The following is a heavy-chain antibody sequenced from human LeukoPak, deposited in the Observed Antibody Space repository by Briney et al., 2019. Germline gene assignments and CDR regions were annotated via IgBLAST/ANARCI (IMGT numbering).Heavy chain of an antibody. CDR1: GGSISSSSYY. Sequence: SETLSLTCTVSGGSISSSSYYWGWIRQPPGKGLEWIGSIYYSGSTYYNPSLQSRVTISVDTSKNQFSLKLSSVTAADTAVYYCARDHHQNSGWYVPRNDAFDSWGRGTMVTVSS. V-gene: IGHV4-39*07. D-gene: IGHD6-19*01. CDR3: ARDHHQNSGWYVPRNDAFDS. CDR2: IYYSGST. J-gene: IGHJ3*02.